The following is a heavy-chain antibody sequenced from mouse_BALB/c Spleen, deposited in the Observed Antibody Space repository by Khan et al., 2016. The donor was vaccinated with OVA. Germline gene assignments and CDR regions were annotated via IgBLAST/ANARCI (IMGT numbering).Heavy chain of an antibody. J-gene: IGHJ4*01. D-gene: IGHD2-14*01. CDR3: ARDAVRY. CDR2: IDPKNGVT. CDR1: GYTFTEYT. Sequence: EVQLQQSGPELVKPGASVKMSCKTSGYTFTEYTLHWVKQSHGKSLEWIGVIDPKNGVTSYNQKFKGKATLTVDKSSSTAYMEFRSLTSEDSAGYYGARDAVRYWGQGTSVTVSS. V-gene: IGHV1-22*01.